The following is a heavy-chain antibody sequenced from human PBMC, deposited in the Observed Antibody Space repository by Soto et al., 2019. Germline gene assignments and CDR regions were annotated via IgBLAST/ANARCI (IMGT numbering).Heavy chain of an antibody. D-gene: IGHD3-3*01. J-gene: IGHJ6*02. Sequence: GRSMSLSSAAAAFTFGSYIVNWVRPDPGKGLEWVSSISSSSSYIYYADSVKGRFTISRDNAKNSLYLQMNSLRAEDTAVYYCARVRVTNYYYGMDVWVQGTTVTGSS. CDR2: ISSSSSYI. V-gene: IGHV3-21*01. CDR3: ARVRVTNYYYGMDV. CDR1: AFTFGSYI.